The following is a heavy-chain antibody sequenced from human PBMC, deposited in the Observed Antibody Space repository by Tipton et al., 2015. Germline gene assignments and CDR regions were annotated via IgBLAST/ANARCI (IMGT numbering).Heavy chain of an antibody. D-gene: IGHD4-23*01. CDR2: IWYDGSNK. CDR1: GFTFSSSG. Sequence: SLRLSCAASGFTFSSSGMHWVRQAPGKGLEWVAVIWYDGSNKYYADSVKGRFTISRDNSKNTLYLQMNSLRAEDTAVYYCARDWDFGGIAVDYWGQGTLVTVSS. J-gene: IGHJ4*02. CDR3: ARDWDFGGIAVDY. V-gene: IGHV3-33*01.